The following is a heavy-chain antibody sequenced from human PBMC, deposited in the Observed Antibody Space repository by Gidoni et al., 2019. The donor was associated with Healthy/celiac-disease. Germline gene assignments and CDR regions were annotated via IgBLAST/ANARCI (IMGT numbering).Heavy chain of an antibody. CDR3: AKDMGSNWAFDY. CDR1: GFTFDDYA. V-gene: IGHV3-9*01. Sequence: EVQLVESGGGLVQPGRSLRLSCAASGFTFDDYAMHWVRQAPGKGREWVSGISWNSGSIGYADSVKGRFTISRDNAKNSLYLQMNSLRAEDTALYYCAKDMGSNWAFDYWGQGTLVTVSS. J-gene: IGHJ4*02. D-gene: IGHD7-27*01. CDR2: ISWNSGSI.